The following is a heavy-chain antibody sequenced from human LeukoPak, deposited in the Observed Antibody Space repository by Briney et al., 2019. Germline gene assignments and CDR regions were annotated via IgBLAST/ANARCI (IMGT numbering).Heavy chain of an antibody. CDR2: FDPEDGET. J-gene: IGHJ4*02. CDR1: GYTLTELS. V-gene: IGHV1-24*01. CDR3: ATSSLFMVRGVTRFFDY. Sequence: EASVKVSCKVSGYTLTELSMHWVRQAPGKGLEWMGGFDPEDGETIYAQKFQGRVPMTEDTSTDTAYMELSSLRSEDTAVYYCATSSLFMVRGVTRFFDYWGQGTLVTVSS. D-gene: IGHD3-10*01.